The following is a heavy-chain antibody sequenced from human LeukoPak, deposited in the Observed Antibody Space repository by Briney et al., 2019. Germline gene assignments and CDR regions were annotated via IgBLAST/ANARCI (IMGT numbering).Heavy chain of an antibody. J-gene: IGHJ4*02. CDR1: GGSISSINYY. D-gene: IGHD2/OR15-2a*01. Sequence: SETLSLTCTVSGGSISSINYYWGWIRQPPGKGLEWIGSIYYSGSTYYNPSLKSRVTISVDTSKNQFSLKLSSVTAADTAVYYCAGAGILPPHYFFDYWGQGTLVTVSS. V-gene: IGHV4-39*07. CDR3: AGAGILPPHYFFDY. CDR2: IYYSGST.